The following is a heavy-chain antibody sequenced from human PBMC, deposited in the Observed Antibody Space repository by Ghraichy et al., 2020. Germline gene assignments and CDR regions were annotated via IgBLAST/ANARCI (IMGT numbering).Heavy chain of an antibody. CDR1: GFTVSSNY. CDR3: ARVVATIGGLPYYFDY. Sequence: GSLRLSCAASGFTVSSNYMSWVRQAPGKGLEWVSVIYSGGSTYYADSVKGRFTISRDNSKNTLYLQMNSLRAEDTAVYYCARVVATIGGLPYYFDYWGQGTLVTVSS. D-gene: IGHD5-12*01. CDR2: IYSGGST. J-gene: IGHJ4*02. V-gene: IGHV3-66*01.